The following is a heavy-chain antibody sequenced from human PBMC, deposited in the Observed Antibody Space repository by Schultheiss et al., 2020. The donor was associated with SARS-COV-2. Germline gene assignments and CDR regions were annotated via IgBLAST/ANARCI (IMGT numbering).Heavy chain of an antibody. Sequence: GGSLRLSCAASGFTFSNAWMSWVRQAPGKGLEWVSVIYSGGSTYYADSVKGRFTISRDNSKNTLYLQMNSLRVEDTAVYYCARFKAPGVAAAGPGPYGMDVWGQGTTVTVSS. CDR1: GFTFSNAW. J-gene: IGHJ6*02. D-gene: IGHD6-13*01. CDR2: IYSGGST. V-gene: IGHV3-66*01. CDR3: ARFKAPGVAAAGPGPYGMDV.